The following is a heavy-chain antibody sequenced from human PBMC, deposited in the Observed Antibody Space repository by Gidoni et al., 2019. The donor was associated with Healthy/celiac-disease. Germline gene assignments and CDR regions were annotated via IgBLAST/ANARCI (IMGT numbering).Heavy chain of an antibody. D-gene: IGHD6-19*01. CDR1: GFSLSNARMC. Sequence: VTLKDSVPVLFKPQDTLTLPSPVSGFSLSNARMCVSWIRQTQSKALDWLSHIFSNDEKSYSISLKSRLTISKDTSKSQVVLTMTNMDPVDTATYYCARISSGWYGDYWGQGTLVTVSS. CDR3: ARISSGWYGDY. CDR2: IFSNDEK. V-gene: IGHV2-26*01. J-gene: IGHJ4*02.